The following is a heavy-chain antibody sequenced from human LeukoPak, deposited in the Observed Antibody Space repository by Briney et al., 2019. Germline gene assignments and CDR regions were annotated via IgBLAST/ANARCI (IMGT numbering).Heavy chain of an antibody. V-gene: IGHV3-21*01. J-gene: IGHJ6*03. D-gene: IGHD3-16*01. CDR3: ARAPSAYTYYYYYYMAV. Sequence: GGSLRLSCAASGFTFSSYSMNWVRQAPGKGLEWVSSISSSSSYIYYADSVKGRFTISRDNAKNSLYLQMNSLRAEDTAVYYCARAPSAYTYYYYYYMAVWGKGTTVTVSS. CDR1: GFTFSSYS. CDR2: ISSSSSYI.